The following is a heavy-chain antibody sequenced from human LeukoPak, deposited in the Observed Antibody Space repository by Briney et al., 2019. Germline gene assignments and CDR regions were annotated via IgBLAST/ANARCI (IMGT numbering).Heavy chain of an antibody. J-gene: IGHJ4*02. D-gene: IGHD3-22*01. CDR1: GYTFTSYG. CDR3: ARWRDSSGDFDY. V-gene: IGHV1-18*01. CDR2: ISAYNGNT. Sequence: ASVKVSCKASGYTFTSYGISGGRRPPGQGLEWMGWISAYNGNTNYAQKLQGRVTMTTDTSTSTAYMELRSLRSGDTAVYYCARWRDSSGDFDYWGQGTLVTVSS.